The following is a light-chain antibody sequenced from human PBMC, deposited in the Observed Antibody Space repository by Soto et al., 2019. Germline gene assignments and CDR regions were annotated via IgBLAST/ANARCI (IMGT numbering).Light chain of an antibody. CDR1: SSDVGGYNY. V-gene: IGLV2-14*01. CDR2: DVS. CDR3: SSYTSSSTLGV. Sequence: QSALTQPASVSGSPGQSIPISCTGTSSDVGGYNYVSWYQQHPGKAPKLMTYDVSNRPSGVSNRFSGSKSGNTASLTISGLQAEDEADYYCSSYTSSSTLGVFGEGTKLTVL. J-gene: IGLJ2*01.